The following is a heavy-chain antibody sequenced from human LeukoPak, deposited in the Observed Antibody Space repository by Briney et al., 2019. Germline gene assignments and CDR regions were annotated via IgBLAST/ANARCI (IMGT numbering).Heavy chain of an antibody. D-gene: IGHD7-27*01. CDR1: GGSISSSSYY. Sequence: PSETLSLTCSVSGGSISSSSYYWGRLRQPPGKGLEWIGSIYYRGSTYYNPSLNTRVTIFVDTSKYQFSLKLSSVTAADTAVYYCAGPWGIGNYWGQGTLVTVSS. V-gene: IGHV4-39*01. CDR2: IYYRGST. J-gene: IGHJ4*02. CDR3: AGPWGIGNY.